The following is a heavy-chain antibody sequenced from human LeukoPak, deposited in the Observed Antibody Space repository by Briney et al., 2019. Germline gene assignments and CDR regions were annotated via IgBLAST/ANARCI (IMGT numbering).Heavy chain of an antibody. CDR1: GFTFSDYY. V-gene: IGHV3-11*01. D-gene: IGHD1-1*01. Sequence: GGSLRLSCAASGFTFSDYYMSWIRQAPGKGLEWVSYISSSGSTIYYADSVKGRFTISRDDAKNSLYLQMNSLRAEDTAVYYCARVRSYIPTEYYFDYWGQGTLVTVSS. J-gene: IGHJ4*02. CDR2: ISSSGSTI. CDR3: ARVRSYIPTEYYFDY.